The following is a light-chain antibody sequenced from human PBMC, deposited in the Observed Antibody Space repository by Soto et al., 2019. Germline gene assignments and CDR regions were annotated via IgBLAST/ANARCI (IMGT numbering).Light chain of an antibody. CDR3: QQYNNWPLT. CDR1: QSVNANY. J-gene: IGKJ5*01. Sequence: EIVLTQSPGTLSLSPGERATLSCRASQSVNANYFAWYQQKPGQAPRLLIYGISSRPTGIPDRFSGSGSGTDFTLTISRLETEDFAVYYCQQYNNWPLTFGQGTRLEIK. CDR2: GIS. V-gene: IGKV3-20*01.